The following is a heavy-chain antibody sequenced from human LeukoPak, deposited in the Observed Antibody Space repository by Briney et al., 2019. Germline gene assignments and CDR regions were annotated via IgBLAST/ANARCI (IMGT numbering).Heavy chain of an antibody. V-gene: IGHV3-23*01. Sequence: GGSLRLSWAASEFTFSSYAMSWVRQAPGKVLEWVSAISGSGGSTYYADSVKGLFTISRDNSTNTLYLQMNSLRAEDTAVYYCAKESGYSYGYFDYWGQGTLVTVSS. J-gene: IGHJ4*02. CDR2: ISGSGGST. D-gene: IGHD5-18*01. CDR1: EFTFSSYA. CDR3: AKESGYSYGYFDY.